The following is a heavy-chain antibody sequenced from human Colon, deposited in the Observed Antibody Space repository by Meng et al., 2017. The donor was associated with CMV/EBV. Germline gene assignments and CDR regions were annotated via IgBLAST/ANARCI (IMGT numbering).Heavy chain of an antibody. D-gene: IGHD1-7*01. J-gene: IGHJ6*02. CDR3: ARDKKLELRGYYYYGMDV. CDR1: GFSVSRNY. Sequence: GGSLRLSCTASGFSVSRNYMNWVRQAPGKGLEWVSSISSSSSYIYYADSVKGRFTISRDNAKNSLYLQMNSLRAEDTAVYYCARDKKLELRGYYYYGMDVWGQGTTVTVSS. CDR2: ISSSSSYI. V-gene: IGHV3-21*01.